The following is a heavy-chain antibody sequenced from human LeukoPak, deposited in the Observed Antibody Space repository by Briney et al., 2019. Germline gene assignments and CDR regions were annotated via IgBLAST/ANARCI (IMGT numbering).Heavy chain of an antibody. Sequence: GESLKISCKGSGYSFTSYWIGWVRQMPGKGLEWMGIIYPGDSDTRYSPSFQGQVTISADKSISTAYLQWRSLKASDTAMYYCALKTITIIKGPAAFDIWGLGTMVTVSS. J-gene: IGHJ3*02. D-gene: IGHD3-22*01. CDR3: ALKTITIIKGPAAFDI. V-gene: IGHV5-51*01. CDR1: GYSFTSYW. CDR2: IYPGDSDT.